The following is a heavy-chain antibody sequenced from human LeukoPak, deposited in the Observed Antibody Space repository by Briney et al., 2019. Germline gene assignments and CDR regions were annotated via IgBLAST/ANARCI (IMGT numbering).Heavy chain of an antibody. CDR2: IYTSGST. V-gene: IGHV4-4*07. J-gene: IGHJ4*02. CDR3: ARAGSGWSFDY. CDR1: GDSISSYY. Sequence: PSETLSLTCTVSGDSISSYYWTWIRQPAGKGLEWIGRIYTSGSTNYNPSLKSRLTMSVDTSKNQFSLKLGSVTAADTAVYYCARAGSGWSFDYWGQGSLVTVSS. D-gene: IGHD6-19*01.